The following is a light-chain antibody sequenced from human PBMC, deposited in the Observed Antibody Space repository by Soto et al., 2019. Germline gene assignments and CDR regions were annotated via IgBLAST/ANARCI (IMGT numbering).Light chain of an antibody. Sequence: QSVLTQPASVSGSPGQSITISCTGTSSDVGGYNYVSWYQQHPGKAPKLMIYEVSNRPSGVSNRFSGSTSGNTASLTISGLQAEDEADYYCSSYTSSSPPLLFGGGTKVTVL. CDR2: EVS. V-gene: IGLV2-14*01. CDR1: SSDVGGYNY. J-gene: IGLJ3*02. CDR3: SSYTSSSPPLL.